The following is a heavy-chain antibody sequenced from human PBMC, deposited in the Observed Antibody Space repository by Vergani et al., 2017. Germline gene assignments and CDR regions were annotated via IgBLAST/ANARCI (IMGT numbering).Heavy chain of an antibody. CDR2: IYSGGST. V-gene: IGHV3-30*01. CDR1: GFTFSSYA. CDR3: ARDIGRSLDY. J-gene: IGHJ4*02. D-gene: IGHD2-15*01. Sequence: QVQLVESGGGVVQPGRSLRLSCAASGFTFSSYAMHWVRQAPGKGLEWVAVIYSGGSTYYADSVKGRFTISRHNSKNTLYLQMNSLRAEDTAVYYCARDIGRSLDYWGQGTLVTVSS.